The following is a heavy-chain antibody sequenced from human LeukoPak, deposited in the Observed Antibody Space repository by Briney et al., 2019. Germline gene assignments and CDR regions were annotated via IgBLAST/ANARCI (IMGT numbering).Heavy chain of an antibody. CDR1: GITFSSYA. V-gene: IGHV3-23*01. J-gene: IGHJ4*02. CDR2: ISGSGGST. CDR3: AKHYYDSSGRYLDY. D-gene: IGHD3-22*01. Sequence: GSLRLSCAASGITFSSYAMSWVRQAPGKGLEWVSAISGSGGSTHYADSVKGRFTISRVNSKNTLYLQMNSLRAEDTAVYYCAKHYYDSSGRYLDYWGQGTLVTVSS.